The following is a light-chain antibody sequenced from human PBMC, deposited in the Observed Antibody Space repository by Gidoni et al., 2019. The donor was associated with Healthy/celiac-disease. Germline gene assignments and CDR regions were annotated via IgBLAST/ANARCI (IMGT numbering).Light chain of an antibody. V-gene: IGKV3-15*01. CDR3: QQYNNWPPYS. CDR1: QSVSSN. J-gene: IGKJ2*03. Sequence: EIVMTPSPATLSVSPGERATLSCRASQSVSSNLAWYQQKPGQAPRLLIYGASTRATGIPARVSGSGSGTEFTLTISSLQSEDFAVYYCQQYNNWPPYSFGQXTKLEIK. CDR2: GAS.